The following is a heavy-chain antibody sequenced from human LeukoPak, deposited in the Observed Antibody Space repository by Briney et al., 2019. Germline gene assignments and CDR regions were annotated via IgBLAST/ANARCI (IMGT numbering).Heavy chain of an antibody. J-gene: IGHJ4*02. Sequence: SETLSLTCTVSGGSISSSSYYWGWIRQPPGKGLEWIGSIYYSGSTYYNPSLKSRVTISVDTSKNQFSLKLSSVTAADTAVYYCARLWLDHYFDYWGQGTLVTVSS. CDR2: IYYSGST. CDR3: ARLWLDHYFDY. CDR1: GGSISSSSYY. V-gene: IGHV4-39*01. D-gene: IGHD5-24*01.